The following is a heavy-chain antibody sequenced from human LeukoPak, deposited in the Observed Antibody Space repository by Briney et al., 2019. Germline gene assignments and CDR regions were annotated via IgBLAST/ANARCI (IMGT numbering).Heavy chain of an antibody. CDR3: ARTTEGYAGGPGYSYYYYMDV. D-gene: IGHD5-12*01. V-gene: IGHV4-59*01. CDR1: GGSISCYY. CDR2: IYYSGST. J-gene: IGHJ6*03. Sequence: PSETLSLTCSVSGGSISCYYWSWIRQPPGKGLEWIGYIYYSGSTNYNPSLKSRVTISVDTSKNQFSLELRSVTAADTAVYYCARTTEGYAGGPGYSYYYYMDVWGKGTTVTISS.